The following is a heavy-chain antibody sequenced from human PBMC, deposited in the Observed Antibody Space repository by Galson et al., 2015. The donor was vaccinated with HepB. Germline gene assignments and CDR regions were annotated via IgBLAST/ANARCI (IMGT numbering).Heavy chain of an antibody. CDR1: GYSFTDYY. J-gene: IGHJ6*02. Sequence: SVKVSCKASGYSFTDYYMHWVRQAPGQGLEWMGWINPNSGDTYYAQMFQGRVTTTRDKSISTAYMELTSLRSDDTAVYYCARGRLTIFAVVTDVRDYYYRMDVWG. D-gene: IGHD3-3*01. V-gene: IGHV1-2*02. CDR3: ARGRLTIFAVVTDVRDYYYRMDV. CDR2: INPNSGDT.